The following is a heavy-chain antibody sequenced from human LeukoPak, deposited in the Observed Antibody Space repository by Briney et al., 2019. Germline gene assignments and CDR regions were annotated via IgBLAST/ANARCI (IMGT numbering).Heavy chain of an antibody. CDR3: ARDLYYFESHGYYASDH. V-gene: IGHV3-7*01. CDR2: INQDGSEK. CDR1: GFTFSTHW. Sequence: PGGSLRLSCEASGFTFSTHWMSWVRQSPGKGLEWVGNINQDGSEKHFVDSMRGRFTISRDNAKNSLVLEMNSLTAEDTAVYFSARDLYYFESHGYYASDHWGQGTLVTVSS. J-gene: IGHJ4*02. D-gene: IGHD3-22*01.